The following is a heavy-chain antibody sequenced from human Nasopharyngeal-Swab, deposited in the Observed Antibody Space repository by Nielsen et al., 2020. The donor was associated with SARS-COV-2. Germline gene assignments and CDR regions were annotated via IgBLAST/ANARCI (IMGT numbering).Heavy chain of an antibody. V-gene: IGHV3-73*01. CDR3: TTDFYFDY. CDR2: IGDKEHNYAT. Sequence: GGSLTLSCAASGFIFSASAIHWVRPASGKGLEWVGRIGDKEHNYATTYGASVQGRFTISRDDSKNTAFLQMDSLKTEDTALYYCTTDFYFDYWGQGTLVTVSS. CDR1: GFIFSASA. J-gene: IGHJ4*02.